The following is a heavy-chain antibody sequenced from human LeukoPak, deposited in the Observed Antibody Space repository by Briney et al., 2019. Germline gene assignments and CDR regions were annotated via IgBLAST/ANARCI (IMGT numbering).Heavy chain of an antibody. D-gene: IGHD5-24*01. CDR1: GSSIGTYS. Sequence: SETLSLTCTVSGSSIGTYSWSWIRQPPGKGLEWMGYIYSTESTHYNPSLKSRATMSLDTSKNQFSLRLSSVTAEDTAVFYCARHRAEMATITDDAFDMWGQGTMVTVSS. V-gene: IGHV4-4*09. CDR2: IYSTEST. CDR3: ARHRAEMATITDDAFDM. J-gene: IGHJ3*02.